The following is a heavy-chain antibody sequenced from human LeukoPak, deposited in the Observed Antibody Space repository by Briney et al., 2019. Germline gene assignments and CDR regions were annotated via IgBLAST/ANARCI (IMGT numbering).Heavy chain of an antibody. CDR3: AKDRGLKTVSPYYFDY. CDR2: IQYDGNNK. CDR1: GFTFSSYG. D-gene: IGHD2-21*02. J-gene: IGHJ4*02. Sequence: GGSLRLSCAASGFTFSSYGMHWVRQAQGKGLEWVAFIQYDGNNKYYADSVKGRFTISGDNSKNTLYLQMNSLRPEDTAVYYCAKDRGLKTVSPYYFDYWGQGTLVTVSS. V-gene: IGHV3-30*02.